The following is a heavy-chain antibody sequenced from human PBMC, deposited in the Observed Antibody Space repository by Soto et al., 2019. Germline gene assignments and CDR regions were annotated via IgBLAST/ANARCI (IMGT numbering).Heavy chain of an antibody. D-gene: IGHD4-17*01. Sequence: SATLSLTCTVSGGSISSYYWTWIRQPPGKGLEWIGYIYYSGSTNYNPSLKSRVAISVDTSKNQFSLKLSSVTAADTAVYYCARXGVGDYVSRHYYYYGMDVWGQGTTVTVS. J-gene: IGHJ6*02. CDR3: ARXGVGDYVSRHYYYYGMDV. V-gene: IGHV4-59*01. CDR2: IYYSGST. CDR1: GGSISSYY.